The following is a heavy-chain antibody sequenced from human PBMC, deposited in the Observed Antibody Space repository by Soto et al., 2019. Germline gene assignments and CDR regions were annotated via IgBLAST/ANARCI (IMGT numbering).Heavy chain of an antibody. CDR3: AKTSYGGNDYYYGMDV. CDR1: GFTFSSYG. J-gene: IGHJ6*02. V-gene: IGHV3-30*18. Sequence: QVQLVESGGGVVQPGRSLRLSCAASGFTFSSYGMHWVRQAPGKGLEWVAVISYDGSNKYYADSVKGRFTISRDNSKNTLYLRMNSLRAEDTAVYYCAKTSYGGNDYYYGMDVWGQGTTVTVSS. CDR2: ISYDGSNK. D-gene: IGHD4-17*01.